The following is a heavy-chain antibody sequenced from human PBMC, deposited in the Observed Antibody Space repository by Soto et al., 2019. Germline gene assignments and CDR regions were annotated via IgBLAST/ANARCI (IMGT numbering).Heavy chain of an antibody. D-gene: IGHD3-9*01. CDR2: IHYTGNT. CDR3: AGGDHLTGFSYIEIKWLDP. Sequence: SETLSLTCTVSSGSISSYYWSWIRQPPGKGLEWIGYIHYTGNTNSNPSLKGRVTLSIDPSCNQFSLKLRSVTAADTAVYYCAGGDHLTGFSYIEIKWLDPWGQGTLVTVSS. V-gene: IGHV4-59*01. J-gene: IGHJ5*02. CDR1: SGSISSYY.